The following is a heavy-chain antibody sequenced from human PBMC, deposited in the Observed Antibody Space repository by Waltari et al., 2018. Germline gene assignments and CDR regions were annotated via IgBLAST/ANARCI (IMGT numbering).Heavy chain of an antibody. CDR3: ARGPLGSKWYRSDY. CDR1: GYTFTNYG. Sequence: QVQLVQSGGEVKKPGASVKVSCKASGYTFTNYGFIWVRQAPGQGLEWMGWISAYNGNTEYAQKLQGRVTMTTETSTGTAYLELRSLTSDDTAVYYCARGPLGSKWYRSDYWGQGTLVTVSS. D-gene: IGHD6-13*01. J-gene: IGHJ4*02. V-gene: IGHV1-18*01. CDR2: ISAYNGNT.